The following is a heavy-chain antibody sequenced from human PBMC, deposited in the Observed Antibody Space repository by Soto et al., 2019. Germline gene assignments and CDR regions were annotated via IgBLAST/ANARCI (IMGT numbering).Heavy chain of an antibody. V-gene: IGHV4-39*01. J-gene: IGHJ6*03. CDR2: ISYRGST. Sequence: SYTLSLTCTVSAGYISSRRSSWGWIRHPPWKGLEWLGIISYRGSTYYSPSLKSRVTISVDASKNLFSLKLSSVTAADTAVYYCARTYVTDVVVAPASKDYMDVWGKGTTVT. CDR3: ARTYVTDVVVAPASKDYMDV. CDR1: AGYISSRRSS. D-gene: IGHD2-2*01.